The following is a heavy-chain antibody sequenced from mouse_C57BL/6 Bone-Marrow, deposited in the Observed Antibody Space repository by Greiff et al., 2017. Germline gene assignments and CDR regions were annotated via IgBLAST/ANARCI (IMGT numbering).Heavy chain of an antibody. V-gene: IGHV1-19*01. CDR1: GYTFTDYY. J-gene: IGHJ2*01. D-gene: IGHD1-1*01. CDR3: ATYSYFDY. Sequence: VQLQQSGPVLVKPGASVKMSCKASGYTFTDYYMNWVKQSHGKSLEWIGVINPYNGGTSYNQKIKGKATLTVDKSSSTDYMELNSLTSEDSAVYYCATYSYFDYWGQGTTLTVSS. CDR2: INPYNGGT.